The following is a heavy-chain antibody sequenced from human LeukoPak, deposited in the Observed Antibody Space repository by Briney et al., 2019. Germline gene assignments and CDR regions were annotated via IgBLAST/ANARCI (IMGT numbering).Heavy chain of an antibody. Sequence: GGSLRLSCAASRFTFRSYAMHWVRQAPGKGLEWAAVITYDGSQIYYADSVKGRFTISRDNSRNTLHLQMNSLRVEDTAVYYCARGETQYMWDYKRNIDFWGQGTLVTVSS. CDR1: RFTFRSYA. D-gene: IGHD4-11*01. CDR2: ITYDGSQI. J-gene: IGHJ4*02. CDR3: ARGETQYMWDYKRNIDF. V-gene: IGHV3-30*03.